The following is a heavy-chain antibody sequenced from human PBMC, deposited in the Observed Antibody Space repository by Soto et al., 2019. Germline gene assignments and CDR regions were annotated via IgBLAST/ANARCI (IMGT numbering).Heavy chain of an antibody. CDR1: GFTFYNHG. Sequence: EVQLVESEGGLVQPGRSLRLSCVASGFTFYNHGMHWVRQAPGRGLEWVSGITWSSDSMGYADSVKGRFTISRDNAKNSLYLQMNSLRPEDTALYYCAKEDSGFSGYMDVWGKGTTVTVSS. J-gene: IGHJ6*03. CDR2: ITWSSDSM. CDR3: AKEDSGFSGYMDV. V-gene: IGHV3-9*01. D-gene: IGHD3-10*01.